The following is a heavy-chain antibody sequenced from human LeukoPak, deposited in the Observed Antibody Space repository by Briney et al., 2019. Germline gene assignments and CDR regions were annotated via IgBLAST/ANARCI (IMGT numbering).Heavy chain of an antibody. D-gene: IGHD6-13*01. V-gene: IGHV3-23*01. CDR3: AKDLGYSSPNHYYYGMDV. Sequence: GGSLRLSCAASGFTFSSYAMTWVRQAPGKGLEWVSAISGSGGSTYYADSVKGRFTISRDNSKNTVYLQMNSLRAEDTAVYYCAKDLGYSSPNHYYYGMDVWGQGTTVTVSS. CDR2: ISGSGGST. CDR1: GFTFSSYA. J-gene: IGHJ6*02.